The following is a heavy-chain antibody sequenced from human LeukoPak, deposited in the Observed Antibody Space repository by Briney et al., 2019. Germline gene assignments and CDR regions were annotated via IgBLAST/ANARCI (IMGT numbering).Heavy chain of an antibody. CDR3: ARFPYYYYGMDV. Sequence: SETLSLTCTVSGGSISSYYWSWIRQPPGKGLEWIGYIYYSGSTNYNPSLKSRVTISVDTSKDQFSLKLSSVTAADTAVYYCARFPYYYYGMDVWGQGTTVTVSS. V-gene: IGHV4-59*01. J-gene: IGHJ6*02. CDR2: IYYSGST. CDR1: GGSISSYY.